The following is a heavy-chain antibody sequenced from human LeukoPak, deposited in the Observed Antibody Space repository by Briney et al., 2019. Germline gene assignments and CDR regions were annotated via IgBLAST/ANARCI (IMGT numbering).Heavy chain of an antibody. CDR2: ISGSGGST. J-gene: IGHJ4*02. Sequence: GGSLRLSCAASGFTFSSYAMSWVRQAPGKGLEWVSGISGSGGSTYYADSVKGRFTISRDNSKNTLYLQMNSLRAEETAVYYCASSKSGYDSKLDYWGQGTLVTVSS. CDR1: GFTFSSYA. V-gene: IGHV3-23*01. D-gene: IGHD5-12*01. CDR3: ASSKSGYDSKLDY.